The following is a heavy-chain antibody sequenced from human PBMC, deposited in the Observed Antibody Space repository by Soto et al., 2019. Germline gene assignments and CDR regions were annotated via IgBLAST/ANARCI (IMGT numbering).Heavy chain of an antibody. J-gene: IGHJ6*02. CDR3: ARDHGGDTAMVKFVGMDV. CDR2: INAGNGNT. D-gene: IGHD5-18*01. V-gene: IGHV1-3*01. Sequence: VASVKVSCKASGYTFTSYAMHWVRQAPGQRLEWMGWINAGNGNTKYSQKFQGRVTITRDTSASTAYMELSSLRSEDTAVYYCARDHGGDTAMVKFVGMDVWGQGTTVTVSS. CDR1: GYTFTSYA.